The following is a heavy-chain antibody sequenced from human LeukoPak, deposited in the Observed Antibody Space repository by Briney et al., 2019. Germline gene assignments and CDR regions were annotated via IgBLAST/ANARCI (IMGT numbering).Heavy chain of an antibody. J-gene: IGHJ4*02. CDR1: GFTFNSYA. CDR3: VRGVSYGSGSSPFDY. V-gene: IGHV3-30*04. Sequence: RSLRLSCAASGFTFNSYAMHRVRQAPGKGLEWVAVILYDGSNKYYADSVKGRFTISRDNSKNTLYLQMNSLRAEDTAVYYCVRGVSYGSGSSPFDYWGQGTLVTVSS. CDR2: ILYDGSNK. D-gene: IGHD3-10*01.